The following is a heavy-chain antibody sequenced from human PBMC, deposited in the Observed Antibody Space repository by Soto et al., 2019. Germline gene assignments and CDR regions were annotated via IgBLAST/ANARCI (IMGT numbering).Heavy chain of an antibody. V-gene: IGHV4-39*01. CDR2: IYYSGST. D-gene: IGHD3-9*01. CDR3: ARQPRILTGYSGHFDY. J-gene: IGHJ4*02. CDR1: GGSISSSSYY. Sequence: SETLSLTCTVSGGSISSSSYYWGWIRQPPGKGLEWIGSIYYSGSTYYNPSLKSRVTISVDTSKNQFSLKLSSVTAADTAVYYCARQPRILTGYSGHFDYRGQGTLDTGSS.